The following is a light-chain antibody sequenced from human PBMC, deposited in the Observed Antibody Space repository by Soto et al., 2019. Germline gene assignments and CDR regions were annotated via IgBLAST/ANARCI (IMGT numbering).Light chain of an antibody. CDR1: QSIGTF. V-gene: IGKV1-39*01. Sequence: FEMPQSPSSLSAIVGDRVPMTCRASQSIGTFLSWYQQKLGRAPKLLIYAASSLQIGVPSRFSGSGSGTNFTLTISSLQPEDFATYFCQQNYDTPITFGQGTRLEIK. CDR3: QQNYDTPIT. CDR2: AAS. J-gene: IGKJ5*01.